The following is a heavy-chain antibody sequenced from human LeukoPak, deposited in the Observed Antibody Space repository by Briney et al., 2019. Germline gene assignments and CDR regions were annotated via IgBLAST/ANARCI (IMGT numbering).Heavy chain of an antibody. CDR3: ARRMVRGVSPMY. J-gene: IGHJ4*02. D-gene: IGHD3-10*01. CDR1: GYSISSGYY. Sequence: SETLSLTCTVSGYSISSGYYWGWIRQPPGKGLEWIGSIYHSGSTYYNPSLKSRVTISVDTSKNQFSLKLSSVTAADTAVYYCARRMVRGVSPMYWGQGTLVTVSS. CDR2: IYHSGST. V-gene: IGHV4-38-2*02.